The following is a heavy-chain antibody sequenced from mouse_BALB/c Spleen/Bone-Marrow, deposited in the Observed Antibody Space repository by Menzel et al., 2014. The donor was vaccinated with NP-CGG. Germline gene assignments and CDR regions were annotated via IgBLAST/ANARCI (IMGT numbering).Heavy chain of an antibody. D-gene: IGHD2-2*01. Sequence: VQLQQSGPELVKPGASVKMSCKASGYTFTSYVMHWVKQKPGQGLEWIGYINPYNDGTKYNEKFKGKATLTSDKSSSTAYMELSSLTSEDYAVYYCARGGWLRAMDYWGQGTSVTVSS. CDR3: ARGGWLRAMDY. CDR1: GYTFTSYV. J-gene: IGHJ4*01. V-gene: IGHV1-14*01. CDR2: INPYNDGT.